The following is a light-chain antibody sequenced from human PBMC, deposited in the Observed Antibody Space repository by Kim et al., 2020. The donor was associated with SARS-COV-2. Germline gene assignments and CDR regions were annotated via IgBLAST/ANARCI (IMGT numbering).Light chain of an antibody. J-gene: IGLJ2*01. CDR3: NPRDSSGNHVV. V-gene: IGLV3-19*01. CDR1: SLRGSY. Sequence: SSELTQDPAVSVALGQTVTITCQGDSLRGSYASWYQQKPGQAPVLVLYGKNSRPSGIRDRFSGSISEHTASMTLTGGQAEDEDDYYCNPRDSSGNHVVFGGGTRLTVL. CDR2: GKN.